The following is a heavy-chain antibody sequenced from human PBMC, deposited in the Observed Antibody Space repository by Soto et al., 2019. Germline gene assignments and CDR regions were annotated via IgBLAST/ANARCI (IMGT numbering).Heavy chain of an antibody. Sequence: SETLSLTCTVSGGSISSSSYYWGWIRQPPGKGLEWIGSIYYSGSTYYNPSLKSRVTISVDTSKNQFSLKLGSVTAADTAVYYCARTGYCSGGSCRPRGGYYMDVWGKGTTVTVSS. CDR1: GGSISSSSYY. V-gene: IGHV4-39*01. CDR2: IYYSGST. D-gene: IGHD2-15*01. CDR3: ARTGYCSGGSCRPRGGYYMDV. J-gene: IGHJ6*03.